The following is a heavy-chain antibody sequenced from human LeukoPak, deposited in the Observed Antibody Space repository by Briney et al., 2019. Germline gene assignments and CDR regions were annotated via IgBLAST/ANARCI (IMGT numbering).Heavy chain of an antibody. CDR2: IIPIFGTA. J-gene: IGHJ6*03. D-gene: IGHD1-26*01. CDR1: GGTFSSYA. Sequence: SVKVSCKASGGTFSSYAISWVRQAPGQGLEWMGGIIPIFGTANYAQKFQGRVTITADESTSTAYMELSSLRSEDTAVYYCARDDRYSGSWPDYYYYMDVWGKGTTVTVSS. V-gene: IGHV1-69*01. CDR3: ARDDRYSGSWPDYYYYMDV.